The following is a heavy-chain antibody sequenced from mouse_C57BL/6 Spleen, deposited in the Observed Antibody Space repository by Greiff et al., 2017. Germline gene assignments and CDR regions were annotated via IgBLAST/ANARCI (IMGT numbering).Heavy chain of an antibody. D-gene: IGHD2-4*01. CDR3: ARENYDYGYYAMDY. V-gene: IGHV1-82*01. J-gene: IGHJ4*01. CDR2: IYPGDGDT. Sequence: VQLQQSGPELVKPGASVKISCKASGYAFSSSWMNWVKQRPGKGLEWIGRIYPGDGDTNYNGKFKGKATLTADKSSSTAYMQLSSLTSEDSAVYFCARENYDYGYYAMDYWGQGTSVTVSS. CDR1: GYAFSSSW.